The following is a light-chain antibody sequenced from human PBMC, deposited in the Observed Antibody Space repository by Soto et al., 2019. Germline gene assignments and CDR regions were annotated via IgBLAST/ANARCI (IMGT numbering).Light chain of an antibody. CDR1: QSVFNY. Sequence: EIVLTQSPATLSLSPGVRATLYCRASQSVFNYLAWYQQKPGQPPRLLIYDASNRATGIPARFSGSGSGTDFTLTISSLEPEDFAVYYCQQRSNWPLTFGGGTKVEIK. CDR2: DAS. J-gene: IGKJ4*01. CDR3: QQRSNWPLT. V-gene: IGKV3-11*01.